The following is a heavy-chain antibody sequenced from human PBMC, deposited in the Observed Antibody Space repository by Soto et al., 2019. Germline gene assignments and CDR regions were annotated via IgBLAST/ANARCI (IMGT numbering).Heavy chain of an antibody. V-gene: IGHV3-23*01. CDR3: AKDKPRAFWSGPNYFDY. CDR2: ISGSGGST. Sequence: PGGSTKLARAASGVTVSSSAMSWVRQAPGKGLEWVSAISGSGGSTYYADSVKGRFTISRDNSKNTLYLQMNSLRAEDTAVYYCAKDKPRAFWSGPNYFDYWGQGPLGTVSS. J-gene: IGHJ4*02. CDR1: GVTVSSSA. D-gene: IGHD3-3*01.